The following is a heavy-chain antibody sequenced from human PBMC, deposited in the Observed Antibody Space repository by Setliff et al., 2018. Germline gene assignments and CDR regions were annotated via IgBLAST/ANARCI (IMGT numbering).Heavy chain of an antibody. CDR3: ARVNTVGTDPLDY. J-gene: IGHJ4*02. CDR2: IRNKDNSYTT. D-gene: IGHD4-4*01. CDR1: GFTFSAHY. Sequence: PGGSLRLSCAASGFTFSAHYMDWLRQAPGKGLEWVGRIRNKDNSYTTEYAASVIGRFTISRDDSKNSLYLQMDSLKTEDAAVYYCARVNTVGTDPLDYWGQGTLVTVSS. V-gene: IGHV3-72*01.